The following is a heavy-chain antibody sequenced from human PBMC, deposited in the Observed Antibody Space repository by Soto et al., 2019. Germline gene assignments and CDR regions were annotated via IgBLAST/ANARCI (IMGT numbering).Heavy chain of an antibody. D-gene: IGHD6-13*01. CDR3: ARVHGSSWYGGNWFDP. CDR1: GLTVSSNH. CDR2: IYSGGNT. V-gene: IGHV3-66*01. J-gene: IGHJ5*02. Sequence: PGGSLRLSCAASGLTVSSNHMSWLRQAPGEGLEWVSIIYSGGNTYYADSAKGRFTISRDNSKNTLYLQVNSLRAEDTAVYYCARVHGSSWYGGNWFDPWGQGTLVTVSS.